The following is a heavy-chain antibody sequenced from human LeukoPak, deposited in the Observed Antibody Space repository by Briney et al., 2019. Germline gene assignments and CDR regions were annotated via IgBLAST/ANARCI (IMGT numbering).Heavy chain of an antibody. CDR1: GFTFSDYY. CDR2: ISSSGSSI. Sequence: GGSLRLSCAASGFTFSDYYMSWIRQAPGKGLEWVSYISSSGSSIYYADSVKGRFTISRDNAKNSLYLQMNSLRAEDTAVYYCARVLYDSSGPPYYMDVWGKGTTVTISS. J-gene: IGHJ6*03. CDR3: ARVLYDSSGPPYYMDV. V-gene: IGHV3-11*04. D-gene: IGHD3-22*01.